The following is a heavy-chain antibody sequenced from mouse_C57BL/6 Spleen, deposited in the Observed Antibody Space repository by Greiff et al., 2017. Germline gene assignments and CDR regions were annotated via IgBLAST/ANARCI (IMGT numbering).Heavy chain of an antibody. J-gene: IGHJ3*01. CDR1: GYTFTSYW. Sequence: QVQLQQPGAELVRPGSSVKLSCKASGYTFTSYWMHWAKQRPIQGLEGIGNIDPSDSENHYNQKIKDKATLTVDKSSSTSYMQLSSLTSVDSAVSSSARYSTQRPFAYWGQGTLVTVSA. CDR3: ARYSTQRPFAY. V-gene: IGHV1-52*01. CDR2: IDPSDSEN. D-gene: IGHD2-5*01.